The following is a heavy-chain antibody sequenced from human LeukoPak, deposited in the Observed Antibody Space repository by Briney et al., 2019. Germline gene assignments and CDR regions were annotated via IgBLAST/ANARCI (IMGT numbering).Heavy chain of an antibody. CDR2: INPNSGGT. J-gene: IGHJ4*02. V-gene: IGHV1-2*02. CDR3: AREHSSGYDY. CDR1: GYTFTGYY. Sequence: GASVKVSCKASGYTFTGYYMHLVRQAPGQGLEWMGWINPNSGGTNYAQNFQGRVTMTRDTSIGTAYMEVSRLRSDDTAVYYCAREHSSGYDYWGQGTLVTVSS. D-gene: IGHD3-22*01.